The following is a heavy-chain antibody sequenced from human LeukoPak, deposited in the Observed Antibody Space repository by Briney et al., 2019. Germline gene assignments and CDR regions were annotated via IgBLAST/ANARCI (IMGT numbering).Heavy chain of an antibody. CDR1: GFTFSRHG. V-gene: IGHV3-23*01. CDR2: VSPSGDIT. D-gene: IGHD4-4*01. J-gene: IGHJ4*02. CDR3: AKVRRDYSKWFDY. Sequence: QPGGSLRLSCAASGFTFSRHGMDWVRQTRMGLEWVSGVSPSGDITYYADSVKGRFAISRDNSKNTLYLQMNSLRAEDTAVYYCAKVRRDYSKWFDYWGQGTLVTVSS.